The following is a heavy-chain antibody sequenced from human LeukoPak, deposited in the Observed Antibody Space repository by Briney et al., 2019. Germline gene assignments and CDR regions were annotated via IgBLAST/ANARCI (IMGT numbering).Heavy chain of an antibody. D-gene: IGHD3-9*01. Sequence: ASVKVSCKASGYTFTSYYMHWVRQAPGQGLEWMGIINPSGGSTSYAQKFQGRVTMTRDTSTGTVYMELSSLRSEDTAVYYCARGTPGRYFDWTTKTPPNGWFDPWGQGTLVTVSS. J-gene: IGHJ5*02. CDR3: ARGTPGRYFDWTTKTPPNGWFDP. CDR2: INPSGGST. V-gene: IGHV1-46*01. CDR1: GYTFTSYY.